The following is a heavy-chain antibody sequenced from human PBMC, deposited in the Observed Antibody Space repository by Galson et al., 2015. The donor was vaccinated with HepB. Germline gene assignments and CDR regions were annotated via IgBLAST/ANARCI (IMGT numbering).Heavy chain of an antibody. CDR2: ISSNGGST. J-gene: IGHJ4*02. CDR3: ARDCSGGSSGWYYFDY. Sequence: SLRLSCAASGFTFSSYAMHWVRQAPGKGLEYVSAISSNGGSTYYANSVKGRFTISRDNSKNTLYLQMGSLRAEDTAVYYCARDCSGGSSGWYYFDYWGQGTLVTVSS. D-gene: IGHD6-19*01. V-gene: IGHV3-64*01. CDR1: GFTFSSYA.